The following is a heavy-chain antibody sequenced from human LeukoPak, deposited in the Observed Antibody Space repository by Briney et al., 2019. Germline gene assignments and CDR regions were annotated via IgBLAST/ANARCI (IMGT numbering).Heavy chain of an antibody. CDR3: ARDGDYVRWFDP. J-gene: IGHJ5*02. V-gene: IGHV4-34*01. Sequence: PSETLSLTYAVYGGSFSGYYWSWIRQPPGKGLEWIGEINHSGSTNYNPSLKSRVTISVDTSKNQFSLNLSSVTAADTAVYYCARDGDYVRWFDPWGQGTLVTVSS. CDR2: INHSGST. D-gene: IGHD4-17*01. CDR1: GGSFSGYY.